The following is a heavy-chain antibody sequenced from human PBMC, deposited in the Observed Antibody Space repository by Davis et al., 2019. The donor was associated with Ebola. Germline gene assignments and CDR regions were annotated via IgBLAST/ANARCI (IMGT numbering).Heavy chain of an antibody. Sequence: MPSETLSLTCAVSGGSTSSSSYYWGWIRQPPGQGLEWIGTVYHSGNPSYNPSLESRVTIVVDTSKNQFSLKLTSVTAADTAVYYCARHGLGYSGRYYFDYWGRGTPVTVTS. V-gene: IGHV4-39*01. CDR3: ARHGLGYSGRYYFDY. D-gene: IGHD5-12*01. J-gene: IGHJ4*02. CDR1: GGSTSSSSYY. CDR2: VYHSGNP.